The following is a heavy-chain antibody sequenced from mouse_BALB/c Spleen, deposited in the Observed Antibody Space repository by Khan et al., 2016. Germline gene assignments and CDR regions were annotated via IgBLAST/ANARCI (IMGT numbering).Heavy chain of an antibody. D-gene: IGHD2-14*01. J-gene: IGHJ3*01. CDR3: ARGTPLAD. CDR2: IYPGDGDI. V-gene: IGHV1-80*01. CDR1: GYVFSSYW. Sequence: QVQLQQSGAELVRPGSSVKISCKASGYVFSSYWMNWVKQRPGQGLEWIGQIYPGDGDIYYNGKFKGKVTLTADKSSSTAYMQLSSLTSEDSAVYFCARGTPLADWGQGTLVTVSA.